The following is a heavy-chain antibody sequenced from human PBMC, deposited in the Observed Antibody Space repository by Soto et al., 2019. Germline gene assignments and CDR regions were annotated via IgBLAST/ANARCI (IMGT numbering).Heavy chain of an antibody. CDR3: ARSYCSSTSCFVGWFDP. Sequence: SETLSLTCTVSGGSISSGDYYWSWIRQPPGKGLEWIGYIYYSGSTYYNPSLKSRVTISVDTSENQFSLKLSSVTAADTAVYYCARSYCSSTSCFVGWFDPWGQGTLVTVSS. CDR2: IYYSGST. CDR1: GGSISSGDYY. V-gene: IGHV4-30-4*01. J-gene: IGHJ5*02. D-gene: IGHD2-2*01.